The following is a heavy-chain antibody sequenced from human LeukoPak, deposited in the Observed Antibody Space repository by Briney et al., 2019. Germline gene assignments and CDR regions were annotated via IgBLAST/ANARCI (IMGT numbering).Heavy chain of an antibody. D-gene: IGHD1-26*01. CDR1: GFTFDNYW. V-gene: IGHV3-74*03. CDR2: VNTDGSIT. J-gene: IGHJ4*02. Sequence: GGPLRLSCAASGFTFDNYWFLWLPQLPGRGLVWVARVNTDGSITTYADSVKGRFTISRDNTKNTVHLQMHSLRVEDTAVYYCARARPGSYLDFWGQRALVTVSS. CDR3: ARARPGSYLDF.